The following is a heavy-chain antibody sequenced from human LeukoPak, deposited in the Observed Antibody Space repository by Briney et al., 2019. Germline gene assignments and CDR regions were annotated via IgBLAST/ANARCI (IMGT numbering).Heavy chain of an antibody. CDR3: ARGGFIVGANQYFQW. Sequence: PGGSLRLSCAASGFTFDDYGMSWVRQAPGKGLVWVSRIDTDGSDRGYAESVKGRFTISRDNTKNTLYLQMDSLRVEDTAVYYCARGGFIVGANQYFQWWGQGTRVIVSS. D-gene: IGHD3-16*02. V-gene: IGHV3-74*01. J-gene: IGHJ4*02. CDR1: GFTFDDYG. CDR2: IDTDGSDR.